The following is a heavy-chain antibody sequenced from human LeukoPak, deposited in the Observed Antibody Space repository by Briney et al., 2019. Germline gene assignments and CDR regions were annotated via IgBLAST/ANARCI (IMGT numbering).Heavy chain of an antibody. CDR3: SRSYKVTNFDY. D-gene: IGHD2-21*02. J-gene: IGHJ4*02. Sequence: SETLSLTCTVSGGSISTYYWTWIRQPPGKGLEWIGYIYYSGSTNYSPSLKSRVTISIDASKNQFSLKLNSVTAADTAVYYCSRSYKVTNFDYWGQGTLVTVSS. V-gene: IGHV4-59*01. CDR2: IYYSGST. CDR1: GGSISTYY.